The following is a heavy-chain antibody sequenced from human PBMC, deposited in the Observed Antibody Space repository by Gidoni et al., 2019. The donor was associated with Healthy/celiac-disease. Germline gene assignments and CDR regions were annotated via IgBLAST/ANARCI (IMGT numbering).Heavy chain of an antibody. Sequence: QLQLQESGPGLVKPSETLSLTCTVSGGSISSSSYYWGWIRQPPGKGLEWIGSIYYSGSTYYNPSLKSRVTISVDTSKNQFSLKLSSVTAADTAVYYCARHLIGVVILRWYFDLWGRGTLVTVSS. CDR3: ARHLIGVVILRWYFDL. D-gene: IGHD3-3*01. CDR1: GGSISSSSYY. V-gene: IGHV4-39*01. CDR2: IYYSGST. J-gene: IGHJ2*01.